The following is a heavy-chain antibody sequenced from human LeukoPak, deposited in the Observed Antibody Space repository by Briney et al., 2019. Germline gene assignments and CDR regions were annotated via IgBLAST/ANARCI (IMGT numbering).Heavy chain of an antibody. V-gene: IGHV1-2*02. CDR2: INPNSGGT. J-gene: IGHJ4*02. CDR3: ARAPGMGDY. Sequence: ASVKVSCKASGFTFTGYYIHWVRQAPGQGLEWMGWINPNSGGTNYAQKFQGRVIMTRDTSISTAYLELSRLTSDDTAVYYCARAPGMGDYWGQGTLVTVSS. D-gene: IGHD6-13*01. CDR1: GFTFTGYY.